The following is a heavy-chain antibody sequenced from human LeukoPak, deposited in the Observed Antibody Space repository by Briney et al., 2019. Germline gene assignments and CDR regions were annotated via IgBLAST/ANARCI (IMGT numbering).Heavy chain of an antibody. CDR1: GYTFTAYF. J-gene: IGHJ5*02. CDR2: INPNSGDT. CDR3: ARDFREYYDILTGPGWFDP. D-gene: IGHD3-9*01. V-gene: IGHV1-2*02. Sequence: ASVKVSCKASGYTFTAYFIHWVRQAPGQGLEWMGWINPNSGDTNYAQKFQGRVTMTRDTSISTVYMELSRLISDDTAVYYCARDFREYYDILTGPGWFDPWGQGTLVTVSS.